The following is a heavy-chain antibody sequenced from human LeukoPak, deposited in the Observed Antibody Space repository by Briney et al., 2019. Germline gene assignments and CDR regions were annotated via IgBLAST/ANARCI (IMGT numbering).Heavy chain of an antibody. CDR2: IGTAGDT. CDR3: AKDWYDSSGYHQPHAFDI. Sequence: GGSLRLSCAASGFTFSSYDMHWVRQATGKGLEWVSAIGTAGDTYYPGSVKGRFTISRENAKNSLYLQMNSLRAGDTAVYYCAKDWYDSSGYHQPHAFDIWGQGTMVTVSS. CDR1: GFTFSSYD. D-gene: IGHD3-22*01. J-gene: IGHJ3*02. V-gene: IGHV3-13*01.